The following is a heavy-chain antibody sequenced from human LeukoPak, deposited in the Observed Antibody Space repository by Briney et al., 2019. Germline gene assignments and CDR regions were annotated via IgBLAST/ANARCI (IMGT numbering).Heavy chain of an antibody. V-gene: IGHV1-2*02. CDR2: INLNSGGT. J-gene: IGHJ4*02. Sequence: ASVPETCKGCGYTFTAYHMRWVRQAPGQGLEWMGWINLNSGGTNSAQKFQGRVTMTRDTSISAAYVELSRLGSGDTAVYCCARVAGPYWYYYDFWGQGTLVTVSS. D-gene: IGHD2-8*02. CDR3: ARVAGPYWYYYDF. CDR1: GYTFTAYH.